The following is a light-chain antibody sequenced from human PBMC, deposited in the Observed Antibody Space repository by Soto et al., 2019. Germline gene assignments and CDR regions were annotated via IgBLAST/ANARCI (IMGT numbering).Light chain of an antibody. J-gene: IGLJ3*02. CDR1: SSNVGHES. CDR2: DNY. V-gene: IGLV1-51*01. Sequence: QSVLTQPPSVSAAPGQTVTISCSGSSSNVGHESVSWYQSLPGTAPKLLIYDNYKRPSGIPDRFSGSKSGTSATLGITGLQIGAEASIYGAPWDSTLSLWVFAGGTKLPVL. CDR3: APWDSTLSLWV.